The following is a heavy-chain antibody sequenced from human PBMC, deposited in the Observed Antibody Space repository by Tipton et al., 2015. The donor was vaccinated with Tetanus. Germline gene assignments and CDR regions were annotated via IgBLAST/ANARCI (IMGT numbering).Heavy chain of an antibody. CDR1: GGSFSGYY. CDR3: ASGHRHGYYDFWSGYLDRLSWFDP. CDR2: INHSGST. J-gene: IGHJ5*02. V-gene: IGHV4-34*01. D-gene: IGHD3-3*01. Sequence: TLSLTCAVYGGSFSGYYWSWIRQPPGKGLEWIGEINHSGSTNYNPSLKSRVTISVDTSKNQFSLKLSSVTAADTAVYYCASGHRHGYYDFWSGYLDRLSWFDPWGQGTLVTVSS.